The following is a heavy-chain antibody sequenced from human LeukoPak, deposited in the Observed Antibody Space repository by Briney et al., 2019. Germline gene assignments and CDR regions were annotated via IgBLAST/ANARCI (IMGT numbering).Heavy chain of an antibody. J-gene: IGHJ4*02. CDR2: TGGSDDST. CDR3: TKDLMTGFSSGWYFGY. Sequence: PGGSLRLSCAASGVTFNTYAMSWVRRAPGKGLEWVAVTGGSDDSTHYADSVKGRFTISRDNSKNSLYLQMNSLTAEDTAVYYCTKDLMTGFSSGWYFGYWGQGTLVTVSS. V-gene: IGHV3-23*01. CDR1: GVTFNTYA. D-gene: IGHD6-19*01.